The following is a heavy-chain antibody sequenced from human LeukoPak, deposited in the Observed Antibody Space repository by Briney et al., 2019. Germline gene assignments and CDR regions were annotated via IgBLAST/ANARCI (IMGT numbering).Heavy chain of an antibody. J-gene: IGHJ5*02. D-gene: IGHD2-2*01. V-gene: IGHV7-4-1*02. CDR3: ARDMIVVVPAATVNNWFDP. CDR2: INTNTGNP. Sequence: EASVKVSCKASGYTFTSYAMNWVRQAPGQGLEWMGWINTNTGNPTYAQGFTGRFVFSLDTSVSTAYLQISSLKAEDTAVYYCARDMIVVVPAATVNNWFDPWGQGTLVTVSS. CDR1: GYTFTSYA.